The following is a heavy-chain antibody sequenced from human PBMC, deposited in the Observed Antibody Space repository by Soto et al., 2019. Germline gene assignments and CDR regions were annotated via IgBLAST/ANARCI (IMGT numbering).Heavy chain of an antibody. CDR3: ATYYFGTGSYYRFDN. CDR2: ISASDGST. V-gene: IGHV1-18*01. CDR1: GYAFSFG. Sequence: VQSGGEVKKPGASVRVSCKASGYAFSFGFSWVRQAPGQGLEWRGWISASDGSTNSAQKFRGRISLTTDTSTNTAYLALLRLTSDDTAVYFCATYYFGTGSYYRFDNWGQGTLVTDSS. D-gene: IGHD3-10*01. J-gene: IGHJ4*02.